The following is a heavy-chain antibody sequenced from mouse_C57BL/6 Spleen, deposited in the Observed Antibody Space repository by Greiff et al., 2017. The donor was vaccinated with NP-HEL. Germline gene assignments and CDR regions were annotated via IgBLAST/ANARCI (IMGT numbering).Heavy chain of an antibody. Sequence: QVQLQQSGAELVKPGASVKISCKASGYAFSSYWMNWVKQRPGKGLEWIGQIYPGDGDTNYNGKFKGKATLTADKSSSTAYMQLSSLTSEDSAVYFCARGYYGSSYDYAMGYWGQGTSVTVSS. D-gene: IGHD1-1*01. J-gene: IGHJ4*01. CDR2: IYPGDGDT. CDR1: GYAFSSYW. CDR3: ARGYYGSSYDYAMGY. V-gene: IGHV1-80*01.